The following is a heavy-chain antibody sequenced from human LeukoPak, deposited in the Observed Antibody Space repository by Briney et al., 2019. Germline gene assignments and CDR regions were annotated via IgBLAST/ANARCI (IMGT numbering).Heavy chain of an antibody. CDR2: MNPNSGNT. J-gene: IGHJ4*02. Sequence: ASVKVSCKASGYTFTTYDISWVRQAAGQGLEWMGWMNPNSGNTGYAQKFQGRVTITRNTSISTAYMELSSLRSEDTAVYYCARGVPYSSSWCFDYWGQGTLVTVSS. CDR1: GYTFTTYD. D-gene: IGHD6-13*01. V-gene: IGHV1-8*03. CDR3: ARGVPYSSSWCFDY.